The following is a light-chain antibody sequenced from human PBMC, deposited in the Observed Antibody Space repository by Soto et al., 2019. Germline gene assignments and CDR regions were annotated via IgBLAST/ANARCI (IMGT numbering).Light chain of an antibody. Sequence: QSALTQPASVSGSPGQSITISCTGTSSDVGRFNYVSWYQQHPGKAPKLIIYDVSNRPSGISNHFSGSKSGNTASLTISGLQAEDAADYYCTSYTSSSTLYVFGTGTKVTVL. CDR1: SSDVGRFNY. J-gene: IGLJ1*01. CDR3: TSYTSSSTLYV. V-gene: IGLV2-14*01. CDR2: DVS.